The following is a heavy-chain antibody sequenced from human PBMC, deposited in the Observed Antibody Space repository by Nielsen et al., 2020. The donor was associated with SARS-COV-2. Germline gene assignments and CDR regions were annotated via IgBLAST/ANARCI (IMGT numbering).Heavy chain of an antibody. CDR3: VRIDMATISVDY. J-gene: IGHJ4*02. V-gene: IGHV4-34*01. CDR2: INHSGST. D-gene: IGHD5-24*01. Sequence: SETLSLTCAVSGGSFSGYYWSWIRQPPGKGLEWIGEINHSGSTNYNPSLKSRVTISVDTSKNQFSLKLSSVTAADTAVYYCVRIDMATISVDYWGRGTLVTVSS. CDR1: GGSFSGYY.